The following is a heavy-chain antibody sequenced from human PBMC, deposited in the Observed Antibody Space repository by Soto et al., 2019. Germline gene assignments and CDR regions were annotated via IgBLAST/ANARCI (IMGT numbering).Heavy chain of an antibody. CDR2: ISPSSSYI. CDR1: GFTFSSYN. CDR3: ARGTTGLNWFDP. Sequence: EVQLVESGGGLVKPGGSLRLSCAASGFTFSSYNMNWVRQAPGKGLEGVASISPSSSYIYYADSVKGRFTISRDNAKNTLYLQMNTLRAEDTAVYYCARGTTGLNWFDPWGQGTLVTVSS. V-gene: IGHV3-21*01. D-gene: IGHD1-7*01. J-gene: IGHJ5*02.